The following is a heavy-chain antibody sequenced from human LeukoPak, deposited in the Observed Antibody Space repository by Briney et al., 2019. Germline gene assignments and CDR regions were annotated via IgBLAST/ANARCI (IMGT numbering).Heavy chain of an antibody. V-gene: IGHV4-59*01. CDR1: GGSISSYY. CDR3: ARGVQLWSCDC. CDR2: IYYSGST. Sequence: SETLSLTCTVSGGSISSYYWSWIRQPPGKGLEWIGYIYYSGSTNYNPSLKSRVTISVDTSKNQFSLKLSSVTAADTAVYYCARGVQLWSCDCWGQGTLVTVSS. J-gene: IGHJ4*02. D-gene: IGHD5-18*01.